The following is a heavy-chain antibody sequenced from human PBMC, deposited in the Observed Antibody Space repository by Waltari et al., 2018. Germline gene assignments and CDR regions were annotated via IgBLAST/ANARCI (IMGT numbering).Heavy chain of an antibody. D-gene: IGHD3-22*01. Sequence: EVQLVESGGGLVQPGGSLRLSCAASGFTFSSYEMNWVRQAPGKGLEWVSYISSSGSTIYYADSVKGRFTISRDNAKNSLYLQMNSLRAEDTAVYYCATYYYDSSGYYYVLNWGQGTLVTVSS. CDR3: ATYYYDSSGYYYVLN. CDR1: GFTFSSYE. J-gene: IGHJ4*02. V-gene: IGHV3-48*03. CDR2: ISSSGSTI.